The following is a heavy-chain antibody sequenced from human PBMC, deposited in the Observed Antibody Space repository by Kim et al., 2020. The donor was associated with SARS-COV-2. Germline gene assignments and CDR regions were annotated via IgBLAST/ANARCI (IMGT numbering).Heavy chain of an antibody. J-gene: IGHJ4*02. CDR2: T. CDR3: AKRELSENFFDY. V-gene: IGHV3-23*01. Sequence: TNNGESGVGRFTISRADSKNTLYLQMNSLRAEDTAVYYCAKRELSENFFDYWGQGTLVTVSP. D-gene: IGHD1-26*01.